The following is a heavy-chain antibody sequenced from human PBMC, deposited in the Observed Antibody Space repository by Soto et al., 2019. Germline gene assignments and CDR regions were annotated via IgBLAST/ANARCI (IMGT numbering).Heavy chain of an antibody. CDR1: GYSFSNDG. V-gene: IGHV1-18*01. J-gene: IGHJ4*02. CDR3: GRERQWEPVPY. Sequence: VQLVQSGGEVKQPGASVKVSCRASGYSFSNDGITWVRQAPGQGLEWMGWISGYNSNTNYAQKFEGRVRMNKDTTRRTAYLEVRRLRFDDTAVYYCGRERQWEPVPYWGQGTPVTVSS. D-gene: IGHD1-26*01. CDR2: ISGYNSNT.